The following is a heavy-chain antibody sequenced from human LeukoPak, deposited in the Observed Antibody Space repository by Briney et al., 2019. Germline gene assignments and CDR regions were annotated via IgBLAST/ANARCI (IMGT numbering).Heavy chain of an antibody. CDR1: GGSISSGGYY. J-gene: IGHJ4*02. CDR2: INHSGST. D-gene: IGHD3/OR15-3a*01. CDR3: ARGIKLLNFWTNGLNYFDY. V-gene: IGHV4-30-2*01. Sequence: SQTLSLTCTVSGGSISSGGYYWSWIRQPPGKGLEWIGEINHSGSTNYNPSLKSRVTISVDTSKNQFSLNLSSVTAADTAVYYCARGIKLLNFWTNGLNYFDYWGQGTLVTVSS.